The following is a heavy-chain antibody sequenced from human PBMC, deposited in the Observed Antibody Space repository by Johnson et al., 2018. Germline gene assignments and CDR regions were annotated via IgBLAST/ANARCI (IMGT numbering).Heavy chain of an antibody. V-gene: IGHV4-34*01. D-gene: IGHD6-19*01. Sequence: QVQLQQWGAGLLKPSVTLSLTCAVYGGSFSGYSWSWIRQPPGKGLEWIGEINHSGNTTYSPSIKSRVTLSVDTSKNQLSLQLNSVTPEHTAVYYRASSGYSSGWYRRLGAYRDGWGKGTTVTVSS. CDR1: GGSFSGYS. CDR2: INHSGNT. CDR3: ASSGYSSGWYRRLGAYRDG. J-gene: IGHJ6*03.